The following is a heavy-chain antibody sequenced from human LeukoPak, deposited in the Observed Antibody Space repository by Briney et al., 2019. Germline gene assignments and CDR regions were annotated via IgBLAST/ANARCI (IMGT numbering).Heavy chain of an antibody. CDR2: IYHSGST. Sequence: SETLSLTCAVSGGSISSGGYSWSWIRQPPGKGLEWIGYIYHSGSTYYNPSLKSRVTISVDRSKNQFSLKLSSVTAADTAVYYCARSYGPHDYWGQGTLVTVSS. CDR1: GGSISSGGYS. CDR3: ARSYGPHDY. D-gene: IGHD4-17*01. J-gene: IGHJ4*02. V-gene: IGHV4-30-2*01.